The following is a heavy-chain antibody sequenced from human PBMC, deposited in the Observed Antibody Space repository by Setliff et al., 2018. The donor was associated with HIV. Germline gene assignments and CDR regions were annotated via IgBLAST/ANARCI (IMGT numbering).Heavy chain of an antibody. Sequence: SETLSLTCTVSGGSISSGGYYWSWIRQHPGKGLEWIGYIYYSGSTYYNPSLKSRVTISVDTSKNQFSLKLSSVTAADTAVYYCARVEEAVNGGGFDPWGPGTLVTVSS. V-gene: IGHV4-31*03. CDR3: ARVEEAVNGGGFDP. D-gene: IGHD4-17*01. CDR1: GGSISSGGYY. CDR2: IYYSGST. J-gene: IGHJ5*02.